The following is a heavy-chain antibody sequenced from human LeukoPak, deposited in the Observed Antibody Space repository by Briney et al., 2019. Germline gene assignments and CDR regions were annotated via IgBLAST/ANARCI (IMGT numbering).Heavy chain of an antibody. CDR1: GGSVNSGNYY. CDR3: ARGRLDSYYYYGMDV. Sequence: PSETLSLTCTVSGGSVNSGNYYWSWIRQPPGKGLEWIGYIYYSGSTNYNPSLKSRVTISVDTSKNQFSLKLSSVTAADTAVYYCARGRLDSYYYYGMDVWGQGTTVTVSS. V-gene: IGHV4-61*01. D-gene: IGHD1-1*01. J-gene: IGHJ6*02. CDR2: IYYSGST.